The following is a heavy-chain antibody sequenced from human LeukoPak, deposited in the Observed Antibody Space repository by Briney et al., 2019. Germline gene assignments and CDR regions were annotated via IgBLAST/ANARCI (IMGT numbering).Heavy chain of an antibody. D-gene: IGHD6-6*01. V-gene: IGHV3-74*01. CDR3: TRVSSSTGGNVDY. CDR1: GFPFISYW. Sequence: GPRRLSCAASGFPFISYWMYWVRQAPGEGLVWVSRIKGDGSSIIYADSVRGRFTISRDNAKNTLYLQMNSLRAEDTAVYYCTRVSSSTGGNVDYWGQGTLVSVSS. J-gene: IGHJ4*02. CDR2: IKGDGSSI.